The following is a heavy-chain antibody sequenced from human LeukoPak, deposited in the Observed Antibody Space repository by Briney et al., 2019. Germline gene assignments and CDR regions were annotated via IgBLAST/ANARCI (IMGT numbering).Heavy chain of an antibody. Sequence: SETLSLTCTVSGGSISSSSYYWGWIRQPPGKGLEWIGSIYYSGSTYYNPPLKSRVTISVDTSKNQFSLKLSSVTAADTAVYYCARIRRQWLIDYWGQGTLVTVSS. J-gene: IGHJ4*02. D-gene: IGHD6-19*01. CDR3: ARIRRQWLIDY. CDR2: IYYSGST. V-gene: IGHV4-39*07. CDR1: GGSISSSSYY.